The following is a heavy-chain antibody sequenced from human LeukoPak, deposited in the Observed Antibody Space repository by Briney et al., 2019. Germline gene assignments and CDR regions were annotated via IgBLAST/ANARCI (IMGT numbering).Heavy chain of an antibody. CDR3: AKATSYSSSWSAFDD. CDR1: GFGVSSYA. V-gene: IGHV3-48*03. Sequence: PGGSLRLSCAASGFGVSSYAITWVRQAPGKGLEWISYISGSGIDIYYADSVKGRFTLSRDNAKKSLYLQMHSLRVEDTAVYYCAKATSYSSSWSAFDDWGQGTLVTVSS. CDR2: ISGSGIDI. J-gene: IGHJ4*02. D-gene: IGHD6-13*01.